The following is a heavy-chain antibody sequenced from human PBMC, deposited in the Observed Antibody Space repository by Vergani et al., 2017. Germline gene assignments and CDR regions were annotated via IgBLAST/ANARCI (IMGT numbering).Heavy chain of an antibody. Sequence: QVQLVQSGSELMKPGASVKISCKASNYNFTYHAIHWVRQAPGQGLEWMGLINTRTGDPKFAQGFSGRFVFSLNTPVTTAHLQISSLKAEDTAIYYCARMRRSGLDFWGQGTLVTVSS. CDR2: INTRTGDP. CDR1: NYNFTYHA. D-gene: IGHD1-14*01. CDR3: ARMRRSGLDF. J-gene: IGHJ4*02. V-gene: IGHV7-4-1*02.